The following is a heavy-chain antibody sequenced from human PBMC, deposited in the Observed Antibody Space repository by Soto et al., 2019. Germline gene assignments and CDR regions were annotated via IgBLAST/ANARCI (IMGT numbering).Heavy chain of an antibody. J-gene: IGHJ4*02. CDR1: GYTFTSYA. V-gene: IGHV1-3*01. CDR3: ARGLGLYYFDY. D-gene: IGHD1-26*01. Sequence: QVQLVQSGAELKKPGASVKVSCKVSGYTFTSYAMHWVRQAPGQRLEWMGWINAGNGNTKYSQKFQGRVTITRDTSASTAYMELSSLRSEDTAVYYCARGLGLYYFDYWGQGTLVTVSS. CDR2: INAGNGNT.